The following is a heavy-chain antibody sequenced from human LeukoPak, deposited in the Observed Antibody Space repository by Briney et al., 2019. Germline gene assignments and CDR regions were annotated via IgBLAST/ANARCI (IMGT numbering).Heavy chain of an antibody. V-gene: IGHV3-23*01. D-gene: IGHD3-10*01. CDR2: ISDSGSTT. CDR3: TKAPPGKFDP. Sequence: GGSLRLSCAASRFTFSNYAMSWVRQAPRKGLEWVSAISDSGSTTYYADSVKGRFTISRDNSKNTLYLQMNSLRAEDTALYYCTKAPPGKFDPWGQGTLVTVSS. J-gene: IGHJ5*02. CDR1: RFTFSNYA.